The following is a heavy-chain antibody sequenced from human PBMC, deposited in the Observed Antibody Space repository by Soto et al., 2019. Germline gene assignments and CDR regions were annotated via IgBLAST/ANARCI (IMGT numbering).Heavy chain of an antibody. CDR3: ARSWKQWLDRAAYGLDV. CDR1: GYSFTSYR. V-gene: IGHV5-10-1*01. Sequence: PGESLKISCKGSGYSFTSYRINWVRQMPGKGLEWMGRIDPSDSYTNYSPSLQGHVTISVVRSISTVYLQFSGLKASDTAIYYCARSWKQWLDRAAYGLDVWGQGTTVTVSS. CDR2: IDPSDSYT. D-gene: IGHD6-19*01. J-gene: IGHJ6*02.